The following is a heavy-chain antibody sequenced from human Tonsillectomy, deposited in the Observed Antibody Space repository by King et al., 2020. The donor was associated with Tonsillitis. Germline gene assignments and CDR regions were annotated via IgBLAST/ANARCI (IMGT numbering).Heavy chain of an antibody. CDR1: GGSISSYY. D-gene: IGHD3-16*01. CDR3: ARDRYDYVWGSYSYYYGMAV. CDR2: IYYSGST. V-gene: IGHV4-59*01. Sequence: QLQESGPGLVKPSETLSLTCTVSGGSISSYYWSWIRQPPGKGLEWIGYIYYSGSTNYNPSLKSRVTISVDTSKNQFSLKLSSVTAADTAVYYCARDRYDYVWGSYSYYYGMAVWGQGTTVTVSS. J-gene: IGHJ6*02.